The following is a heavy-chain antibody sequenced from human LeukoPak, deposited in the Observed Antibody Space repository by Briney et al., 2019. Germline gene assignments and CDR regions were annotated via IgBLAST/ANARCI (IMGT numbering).Heavy chain of an antibody. D-gene: IGHD3-3*01. J-gene: IGHJ4*02. Sequence: ASVKVSCKVSGYTLTELSMHWVRQAPGKGLEWMGGFDPEDGETIYAQKFQGRVTVTEDTSTDTAYMELSSLRSEDTAVYYCARAPDDYDFWSGPFDYWGRGTLVTVSS. CDR3: ARAPDDYDFWSGPFDY. CDR1: GYTLTELS. V-gene: IGHV1-24*01. CDR2: FDPEDGET.